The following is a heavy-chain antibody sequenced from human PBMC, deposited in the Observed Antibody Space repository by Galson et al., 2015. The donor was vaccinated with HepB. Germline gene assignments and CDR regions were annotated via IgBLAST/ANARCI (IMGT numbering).Heavy chain of an antibody. CDR3: ARVVGKVESSTVRWLDP. CDR2: IWPADSDT. CDR1: GYSFSSNW. J-gene: IGHJ5*02. D-gene: IGHD3-10*01. V-gene: IGHV5-51*01. Sequence: QSGAEVKMPGESLEISCKASGYSFSSNWIAWVRQTPGKGLEWMGIIWPADSDTRYSPAFEGQDTISVDKSITTAYLHWSSLRAPDTAIYYCARVVGKVESSTVRWLDPWGQGTQVTVSS.